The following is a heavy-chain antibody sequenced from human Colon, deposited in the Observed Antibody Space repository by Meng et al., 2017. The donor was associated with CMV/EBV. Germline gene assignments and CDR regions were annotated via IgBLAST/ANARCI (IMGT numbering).Heavy chain of an antibody. Sequence: GESLKISCAASGFTFSGSAMHWVRQASGKGLEWVGRIRSKANSYATAYAASVKGRFTISRDDSKNTAYLQMNSLKTEDTAVYYCTRQVPLRGGSGRSISSYYGMDVWGQGTTVTVSS. CDR2: IRSKANSYAT. CDR1: GFTFSGSA. J-gene: IGHJ6*02. V-gene: IGHV3-73*01. CDR3: TRQVPLRGGSGRSISSYYGMDV. D-gene: IGHD3-10*01.